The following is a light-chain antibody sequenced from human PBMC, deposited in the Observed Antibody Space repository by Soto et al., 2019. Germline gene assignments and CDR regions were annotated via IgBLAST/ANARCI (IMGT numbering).Light chain of an antibody. CDR2: WAS. CDR3: QQFLGTPLT. CDR1: QSVLYSSNNKNY. J-gene: IGKJ4*01. V-gene: IGKV4-1*01. Sequence: DIVMTQSPDSLAVSLGERATINCKSSQSVLYSSNNKNYLAWYQQKPGQPPKLLIYWASTRESGVPDRFSGSGSGTDFTLTISSLQAEDVAVYYCQQFLGTPLTFDGGTKVEIK.